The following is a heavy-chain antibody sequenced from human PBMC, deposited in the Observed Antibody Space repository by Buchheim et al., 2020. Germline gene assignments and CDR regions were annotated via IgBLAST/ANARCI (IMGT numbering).Heavy chain of an antibody. D-gene: IGHD3-16*01. CDR2: ISDTNNE. CDR3: ARSDGGAVVNPEH. V-gene: IGHV3-30*03. J-gene: IGHJ4*02. Sequence: QVQLVESGGGVVQPGRSLRLSCAASGFTFSSYGMHWVRQAPGKGLEWVAVISDTNNEYYADSVKGRFTISRDTSSSTLYLQMNSLRPEDTAVYYCARSDGGAVVNPEHWGQGAL. CDR1: GFTFSSYG.